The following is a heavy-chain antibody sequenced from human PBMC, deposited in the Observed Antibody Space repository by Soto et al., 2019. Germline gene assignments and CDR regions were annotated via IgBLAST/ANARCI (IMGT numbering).Heavy chain of an antibody. D-gene: IGHD3-9*01. CDR1: GFSLSTSGMC. V-gene: IGHV2-70*01. J-gene: IGHJ6*02. CDR3: ARAPVYDILTGYYHYYYYGMDV. CDR2: INWDDDK. Sequence: SGPTLVKPTQTLTLTCTFSGFSLSTSGMCVSWIRQPPGKALEWLALINWDDDKYYSASLKTRRTISKDISKNQVVLTITNMDPVDTATYYCARAPVYDILTGYYHYYYYGMDVWGQGTTVTVSS.